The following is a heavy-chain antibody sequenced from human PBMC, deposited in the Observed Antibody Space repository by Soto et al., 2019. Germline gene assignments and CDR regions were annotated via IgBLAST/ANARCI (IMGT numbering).Heavy chain of an antibody. Sequence: QVQLQESGPGLVKPSETLSLTCTVSGGSISSYYWSWIRQPPGKGLEWIGYIYYSGSTNYNPSLKSRVTISVDTSKNQFSLKLSSVTAADTAVYYCARHLLYYYYYGMDVWGQGTTVTVSS. CDR2: IYYSGST. CDR3: ARHLLYYYYYGMDV. V-gene: IGHV4-59*08. CDR1: GGSISSYY. J-gene: IGHJ6*02.